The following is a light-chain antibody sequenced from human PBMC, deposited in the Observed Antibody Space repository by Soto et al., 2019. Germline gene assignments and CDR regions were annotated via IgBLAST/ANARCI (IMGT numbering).Light chain of an antibody. J-gene: IGKJ4*01. CDR2: GTS. CDR3: QQYNKWPLP. Sequence: EIVMTQSPATLSVSPGERATLSCRASQTVSGNLAWYQQKPGQAPRLLIYGTSTRATGISARFSGSGSGTEFALTISSLQSEDFAVYYCQQYNKWPLPFGGGTKVEIK. V-gene: IGKV3-15*01. CDR1: QTVSGN.